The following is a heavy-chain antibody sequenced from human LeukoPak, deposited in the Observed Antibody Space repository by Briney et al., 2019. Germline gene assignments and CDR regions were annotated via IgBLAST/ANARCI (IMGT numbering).Heavy chain of an antibody. CDR1: GFTFSNYA. J-gene: IGHJ4*02. D-gene: IGHD5-12*01. V-gene: IGHV3-64*01. CDR3: ARALIYSGYVYFDY. CDR2: ISSNGGST. Sequence: GGSLRLSCAASGFTFSNYAMHWVRQAPGKGLEYVSAISSNGGSTYYANSVKGRFTISRDNSKNTLYLQMGSLRAEDMAVYYCARALIYSGYVYFDYWGQGTLVTVSS.